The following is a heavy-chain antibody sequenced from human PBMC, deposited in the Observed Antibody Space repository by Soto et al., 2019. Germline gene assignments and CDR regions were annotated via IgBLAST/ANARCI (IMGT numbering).Heavy chain of an antibody. Sequence: TSETLSLTCTVSGGSVSSGDYYWSWIRQPPGKGLEWSGYIYYSGNTNYNPSLKSRVIISVDTSKNLFSLKLTSVTAADTAVYYCARIPVDTSMIYWLDPWGQGTLVTVS. CDR2: IYYSGNT. V-gene: IGHV4-61*08. D-gene: IGHD5-18*01. J-gene: IGHJ5*02. CDR1: GGSVSSGDYY. CDR3: ARIPVDTSMIYWLDP.